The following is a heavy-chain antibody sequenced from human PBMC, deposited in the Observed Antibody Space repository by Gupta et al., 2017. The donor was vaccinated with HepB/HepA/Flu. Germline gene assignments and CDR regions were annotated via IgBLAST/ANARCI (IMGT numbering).Heavy chain of an antibody. V-gene: IGHV1-3*04. CDR3: ARGSRLRVAGTPLFAY. D-gene: IGHD6-19*01. CDR1: GYTFKNHA. Sequence: QVNLVQSGAEVKKPGAPVNVSCQPSGYTFKNHAIHWLRQAPGQRFEWMGSIHTGNGNTEYSEKFQDRVIITSETSAATVYMELSSLRVEDTAVYYCARGSRLRVAGTPLFAYWGQGALVTVSS. CDR2: IHTGNGNT. J-gene: IGHJ4*02.